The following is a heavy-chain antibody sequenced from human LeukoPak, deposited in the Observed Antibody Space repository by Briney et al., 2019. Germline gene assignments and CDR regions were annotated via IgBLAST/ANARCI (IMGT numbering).Heavy chain of an antibody. CDR1: GGSISSYY. CDR2: IYNTGST. J-gene: IGHJ6*03. Sequence: SETLSLTCTVSGGSISSYYWSWIRQPAGKGLEWIGRIYNTGSTNYNPSLKSRVTISVDTSKNQFSLKLSSVTAADTAVYYCARGGSEEREDIVVVPAAMRDYYYYYMDVWGKGTTVTVSS. D-gene: IGHD2-2*01. CDR3: ARGGSEEREDIVVVPAAMRDYYYYYMDV. V-gene: IGHV4-4*07.